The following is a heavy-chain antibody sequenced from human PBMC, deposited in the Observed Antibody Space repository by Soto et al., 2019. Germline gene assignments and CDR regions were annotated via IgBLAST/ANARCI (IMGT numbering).Heavy chain of an antibody. Sequence: GASVKVSCKASGYTFTSYDINCVRQATGQGLEWMGWMNPNSGNTGYAQKFQGRVTMTRNTSISTAYMELSSLRSEDTAVYYCARGIGVRYYDILTGYYSTPNDAFDIWXQGTMVTVSS. CDR3: ARGIGVRYYDILTGYYSTPNDAFDI. CDR1: GYTFTSYD. V-gene: IGHV1-8*01. D-gene: IGHD3-9*01. CDR2: MNPNSGNT. J-gene: IGHJ3*02.